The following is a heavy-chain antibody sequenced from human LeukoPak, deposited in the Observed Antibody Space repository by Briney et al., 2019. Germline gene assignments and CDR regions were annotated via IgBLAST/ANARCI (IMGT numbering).Heavy chain of an antibody. CDR1: GYTFTSYD. J-gene: IGHJ4*02. CDR3: ARGKRTIFGLGISYYFDY. CDR2: MNPNSGNT. Sequence: ASVKVSCKASGYTFTSYDINWVRQATGQGLEWMGCMNPNSGNTGYAQKFQGRVTMTGNTSISTAYMELSSLRSEDTAVYYCARGKRTIFGLGISYYFDYWGQGTLVTVSS. D-gene: IGHD3/OR15-3a*01. V-gene: IGHV1-8*01.